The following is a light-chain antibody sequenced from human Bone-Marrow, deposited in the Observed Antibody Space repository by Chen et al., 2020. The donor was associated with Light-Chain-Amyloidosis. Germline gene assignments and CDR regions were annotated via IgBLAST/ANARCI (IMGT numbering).Light chain of an antibody. J-gene: IGLJ1*01. CDR2: EVT. CDR3: SAGGGTNHFYV. V-gene: IGLV2-8*01. CDR1: SNDD. Sequence: QSALTQPPSASGSPGQSVTISCTGTSNDDVSWYQQYPGKAPKLIIYEVTKRPSGVPDRFSGSKSGNTASLTVSGLQADDEGDCFCSAGGGTNHFYVIGSGTRVTVL.